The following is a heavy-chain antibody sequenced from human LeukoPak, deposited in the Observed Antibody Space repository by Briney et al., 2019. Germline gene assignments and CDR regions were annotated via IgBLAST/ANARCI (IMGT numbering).Heavy chain of an antibody. CDR1: GGSISSSNW. J-gene: IGHJ5*02. V-gene: IGHV4-4*02. D-gene: IGHD2-2*01. Sequence: PSETLSLTCAVSGGSISSSNWWSWVRQPPGKGLEWIGEIYHSGSTNYNPSLKSRVTISVDTSKNQFSLKLSSVTAADTAVYYCASKVPAAEYWFDPWGQGTLVTVSS. CDR3: ASKVPAAEYWFDP. CDR2: IYHSGST.